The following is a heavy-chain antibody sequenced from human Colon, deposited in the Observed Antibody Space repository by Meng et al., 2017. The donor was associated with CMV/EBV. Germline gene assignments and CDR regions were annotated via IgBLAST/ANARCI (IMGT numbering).Heavy chain of an antibody. CDR2: ISGGGTTT. V-gene: IGHV3-23*01. CDR1: EFTFSNYA. D-gene: IGHD3-3*01. CDR3: ARGSEYFDFWSSSD. J-gene: IGHJ4*02. Sequence: GESLKISCVGSEFTFSNYAMSWVRQAPGKGLEWVSAISGGGTTTFYADSVKGRYTTSRDNSKNTLYLQMDSLRGEDTAIYYCARGSEYFDFWSSSDWGQGTLVTVSS.